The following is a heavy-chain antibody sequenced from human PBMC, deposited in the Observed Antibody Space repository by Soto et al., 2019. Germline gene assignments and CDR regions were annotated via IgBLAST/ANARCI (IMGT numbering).Heavy chain of an antibody. CDR3: ARDTGYCAKGLCPIFDF. CDR2: FYHIGTT. CDR1: GDSIKNYF. Sequence: SETLPLPCTVSGDSIKNYFGSWVRQSPGTGLEWISHFYHIGTTNYSPALKSRVTISIDQSKNQFSLRLNSVTAADTAVYFCARDTGYCAKGLCPIFDFWGQGIPVTVSS. D-gene: IGHD2-8*01. J-gene: IGHJ4*02. V-gene: IGHV4-59*01.